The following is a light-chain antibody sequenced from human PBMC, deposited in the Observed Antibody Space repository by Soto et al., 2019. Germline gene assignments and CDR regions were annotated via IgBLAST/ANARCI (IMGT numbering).Light chain of an antibody. V-gene: IGLV2-11*01. J-gene: IGLJ2*01. CDR2: DVF. CDR3: CSHAGTSVI. CDR1: SSDVGTYNS. Sequence: QSVLTQPRSVSGSPGESVAISCTGTSSDVGTYNSVSWYQQHPDKAPKVMIYDVFKRPSGVPDRFSGSKSGNTASLTISGLQAEDEGDYYCCSHAGTSVIFGGGTKLTVL.